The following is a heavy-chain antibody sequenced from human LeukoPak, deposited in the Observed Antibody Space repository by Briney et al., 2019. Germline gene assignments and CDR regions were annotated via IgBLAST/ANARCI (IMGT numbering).Heavy chain of an antibody. CDR1: GYTFTGYY. CDR2: INPNSGGT. V-gene: IGHV1-2*02. Sequence: ASVKVSCKASGYTFTGYYMHWVRQAPGQGLEWMGCINPNSGGTNYAQKLQGRVTMTTDTSTSTAYMELRSLRSDDTAVYYCARDLGGYSGYDFHYYYYYMDVWGKGTTVTVSS. CDR3: ARDLGGYSGYDFHYYYYYMDV. J-gene: IGHJ6*03. D-gene: IGHD5-12*01.